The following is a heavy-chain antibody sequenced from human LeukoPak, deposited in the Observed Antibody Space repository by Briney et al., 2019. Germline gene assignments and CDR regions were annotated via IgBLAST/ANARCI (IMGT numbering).Heavy chain of an antibody. J-gene: IGHJ4*02. CDR3: ARDDSSSWSPATY. Sequence: ASVKVSCKASGYSFTAYYMHWVRQAPGQGFEWMGWINPNSGVTNYAQKFQGRVTMTRDTSINTAYMEPSRLRSDDTAMYYCARDDSSSWSPATYWGQGTLVTVSS. D-gene: IGHD6-13*01. CDR2: INPNSGVT. CDR1: GYSFTAYY. V-gene: IGHV1-2*02.